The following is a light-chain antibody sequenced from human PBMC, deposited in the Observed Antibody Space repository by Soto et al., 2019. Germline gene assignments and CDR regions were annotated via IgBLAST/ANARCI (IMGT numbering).Light chain of an antibody. J-gene: IGKJ1*01. CDR3: QQYNNWPRT. CDR2: GAS. Sequence: EIVMPHSPAPLSVSPGERATLSCRASQSFSSNLAWYQQKPGQAPRLLIYGASTRATGIPARFSGSRSGTEFTLTISSLQSEDFAVYYCQQYNNWPRTFGQGTKVEIK. V-gene: IGKV3-15*01. CDR1: QSFSSN.